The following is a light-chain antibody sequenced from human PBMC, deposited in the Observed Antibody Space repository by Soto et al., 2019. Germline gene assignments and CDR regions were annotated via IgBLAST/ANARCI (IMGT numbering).Light chain of an antibody. Sequence: PGERATLSCRASQRVSSNYLAWYQQKPGQAPRLLIYGASSRATGIPDRFSGSGSGTDFTFTISRLEPGDFAVYYCQKYGKSPRTFGQGIKVEIK. CDR2: GAS. J-gene: IGKJ1*01. CDR1: QRVSSNY. CDR3: QKYGKSPRT. V-gene: IGKV3-20*01.